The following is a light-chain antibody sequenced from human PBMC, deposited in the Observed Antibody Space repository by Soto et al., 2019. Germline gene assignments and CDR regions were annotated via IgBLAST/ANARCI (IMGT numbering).Light chain of an antibody. V-gene: IGKV3-11*01. J-gene: IGKJ4*01. CDR3: QQRSNWPLGT. Sequence: EIVLTQSPATLSLSPGERATLSCRASQSVSSYLAWYQQKPGQAPRLLIYDASNRATGIPARFSGSGSGTDFTLTIISLEPEDFAVYYCQQRSNWPLGTFGGGTKVEIK. CDR1: QSVSSY. CDR2: DAS.